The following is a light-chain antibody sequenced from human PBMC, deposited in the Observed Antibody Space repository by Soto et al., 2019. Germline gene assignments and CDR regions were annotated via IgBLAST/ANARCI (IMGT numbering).Light chain of an antibody. Sequence: DIVVTQSPLSLPVTPGEPASISCRSSQSLLHNSGYYYFDWYLQKPGQPPQLLIYLSFNRASGVPDRFSGSGSGRDFTLKISRVEAEDVGVYYCMQALQTPFTFGPGTRVDIK. V-gene: IGKV2-28*01. CDR1: QSLLHNSGYYY. CDR3: MQALQTPFT. CDR2: LSF. J-gene: IGKJ3*01.